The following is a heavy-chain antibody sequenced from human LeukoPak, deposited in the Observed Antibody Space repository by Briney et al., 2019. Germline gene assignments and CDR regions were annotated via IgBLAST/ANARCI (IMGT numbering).Heavy chain of an antibody. CDR1: GGSISSGGYY. V-gene: IGHV4-31*03. J-gene: IGHJ4*02. D-gene: IGHD3-10*01. CDR3: ASYDFWNDYYGSAPRY. CDR2: IYYSGST. Sequence: SETLSLTCTVSGGSISSGGYYWSWTRQHPGKGLEWIGYIYYSGSTYYNPSLKSRVTISVDTSKNQFSLKLSSVTAADTAVYYCASYDFWNDYYGSAPRYWGQGTLVTVSS.